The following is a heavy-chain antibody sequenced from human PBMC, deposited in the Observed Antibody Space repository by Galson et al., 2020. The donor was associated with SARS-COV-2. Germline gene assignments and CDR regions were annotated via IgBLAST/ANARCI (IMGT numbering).Heavy chain of an antibody. V-gene: IGHV3-7*05. J-gene: IGHJ4*02. CDR3: ARAFNDFWSGSYFDY. CDR1: GFSFSSYW. Sequence: GGSLRLSCEASGFSFSSYWMSWVRQAPGKGLEWVANIKQDGSEKDYVDSVKGRFTISRDNTKNSLFLQMNSLRAEDTAVYYCARAFNDFWSGSYFDYGGQGTLVTVSS. D-gene: IGHD3-3*01. CDR2: IKQDGSEK.